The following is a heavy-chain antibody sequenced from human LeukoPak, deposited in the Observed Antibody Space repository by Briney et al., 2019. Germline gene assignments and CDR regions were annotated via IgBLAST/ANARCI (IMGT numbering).Heavy chain of an antibody. CDR3: AKGTSTYSSGSFDY. CDR1: GSTSSTYG. J-gene: IGHJ4*02. D-gene: IGHD6-19*01. V-gene: IGHV3-23*01. CDR2: ISGSGSTT. Sequence: PGGSLRLSCSASGSTSSTYGMSWVRQAPGKGLEWVISISGSGSTTFYADSVKGRLTISRDNSNNMLYLQMTSLRAEDTAVYYCAKGTSTYSSGSFDYWGRGTLVTVSS.